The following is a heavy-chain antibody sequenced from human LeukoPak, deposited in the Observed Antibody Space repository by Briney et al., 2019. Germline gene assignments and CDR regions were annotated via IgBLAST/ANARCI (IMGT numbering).Heavy chain of an antibody. CDR1: GGSISSYY. CDR2: IYTSGST. CDR3: ARDPGSSSYYDSSGYLGGDY. D-gene: IGHD3-22*01. V-gene: IGHV4-4*07. J-gene: IGHJ4*02. Sequence: SETLSLTSTVSGGSISSYYWSWIRQPAGKGLEWIGRIYTSGSTNYNPSLKSRVTMSVDTSKNQFSLKLSSVTAADTAVYYCARDPGSSSYYDSSGYLGGDYWGQGTLVTVSS.